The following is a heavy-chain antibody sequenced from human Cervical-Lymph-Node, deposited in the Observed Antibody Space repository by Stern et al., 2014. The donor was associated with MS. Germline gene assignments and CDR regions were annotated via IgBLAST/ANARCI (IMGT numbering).Heavy chain of an antibody. CDR1: GFIFSNYG. Sequence: QDQLVQSGGGVVQPGRSLRLSCAASGFIFSNYGMHWVRQAPGKGLGWVAVITYNGDRIYYADSGRGRFTLSRDNSKNTLDLQMNSLRPEDTAVYYCAKGREEGFLDHWGQGSLVIVSS. V-gene: IGHV3-30*18. CDR2: ITYNGDRI. CDR3: AKGREEGFLDH. J-gene: IGHJ4*02.